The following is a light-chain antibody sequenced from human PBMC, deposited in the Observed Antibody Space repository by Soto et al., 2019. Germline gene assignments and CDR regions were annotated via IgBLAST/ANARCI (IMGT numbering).Light chain of an antibody. CDR3: SSSAGSDNFDV. CDR2: EVS. CDR1: SSDVGGYNY. V-gene: IGLV2-8*01. Sequence: QSALTQPPSASGSPGQSVTISCTGSSSDVGGYNYVSWYQQHPGKTPKLMIYEVSKRPSGVPDRFSGSKSGNTASLTVSGLQAEDEAYYYCSSSAGSDNFDVFGTGTQLTVL. J-gene: IGLJ1*01.